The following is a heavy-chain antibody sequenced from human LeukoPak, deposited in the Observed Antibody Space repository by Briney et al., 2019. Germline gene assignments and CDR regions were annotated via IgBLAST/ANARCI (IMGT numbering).Heavy chain of an antibody. CDR2: VRYDESNK. CDR1: GFVFSNYG. J-gene: IGHJ4*02. V-gene: IGHV3-30*02. Sequence: GGSLRLSCQTSGFVFSNYGMHWVRQAPGKGLEWVAFVRYDESNKYYADSLKGRFTISRDNSGNTVYLQINSLRAEDTGVYSCAKDSNTGYVSVGPDYWGLGTLVTVSS. D-gene: IGHD5-12*01. CDR3: AKDSNTGYVSVGPDY.